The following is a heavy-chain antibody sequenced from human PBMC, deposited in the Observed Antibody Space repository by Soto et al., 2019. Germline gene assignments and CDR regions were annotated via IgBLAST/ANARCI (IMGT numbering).Heavy chain of an antibody. CDR1: GFTFTSSA. J-gene: IGHJ1*01. D-gene: IGHD4-17*01. CDR2: IVVGSGNT. Sequence: ASVKVSCKASGFTFTSSAVQWVRQARGQRLEWIGWIVVGSGNTNYAQKFQERVTITRDMSTSTAYMELSSLRSEDTAVYYCAADPLTTVAEYFQHWGQGTLVTVSS. CDR3: AADPLTTVAEYFQH. V-gene: IGHV1-58*01.